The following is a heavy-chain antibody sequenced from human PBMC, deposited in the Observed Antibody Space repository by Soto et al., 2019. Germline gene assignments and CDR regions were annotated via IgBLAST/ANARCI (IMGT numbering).Heavy chain of an antibody. CDR2: IIPIFGTA. V-gene: IGHV1-69*13. Sequence: GASVKVSCKAFGGTFNNYAINWVRQAPGQGLEWMGGIIPIFGTAKYAQKFQGRVTITADAPTSTVYMELSSLRSEDTAVFYCARDDGVATKPTPYYSYYYVMDVWGQGTTVTVPS. D-gene: IGHD5-12*01. CDR3: ARDDGVATKPTPYYSYYYVMDV. J-gene: IGHJ6*02. CDR1: GGTFNNYA.